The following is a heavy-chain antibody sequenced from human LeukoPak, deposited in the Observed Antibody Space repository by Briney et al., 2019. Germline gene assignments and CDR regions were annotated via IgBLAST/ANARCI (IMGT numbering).Heavy chain of an antibody. J-gene: IGHJ4*02. V-gene: IGHV3-30*02. D-gene: IGHD2-21*01. CDR2: IRYDGSNK. CDR1: GFTFSSYG. Sequence: GGSLRLSCAASGFTFSSYGMHWVRQAPGKGLEWVAFIRYDGSNKYYADSVKGRFTISRDNSKNTLYLLMNSLRAEDTAVYYCAKDKGPYCGGDCSPFPDWGQGTLVTVSS. CDR3: AKDKGPYCGGDCSPFPD.